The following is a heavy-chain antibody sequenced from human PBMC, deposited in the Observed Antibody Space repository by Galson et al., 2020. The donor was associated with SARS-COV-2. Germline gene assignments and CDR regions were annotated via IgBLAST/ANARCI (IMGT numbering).Heavy chain of an antibody. CDR3: AREPPGD. Sequence: SETLSLTCPVSGASISSGNNYWGWIRQPAGKGLEWLGRLYSNGNTGYNPSRTSRVTISRDTSKNQFSLELTSVTAADTAVYYCAREPPGDWGQGTLVTVSS. D-gene: IGHD2-8*02. CDR1: GASISSGNNY. V-gene: IGHV4-61*02. CDR2: LYSNGNT. J-gene: IGHJ4*02.